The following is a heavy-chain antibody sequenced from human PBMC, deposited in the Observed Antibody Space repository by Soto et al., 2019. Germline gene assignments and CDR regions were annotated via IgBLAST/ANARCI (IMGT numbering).Heavy chain of an antibody. V-gene: IGHV3-53*01. D-gene: IGHD1-1*01. CDR3: APWHEREHAYDV. CDR1: GLTISGKKY. Sequence: DVQLVESGGGLIQPGESLRLSCAAFGLTISGKKYVAWVRQAPGKGLEWVSALYDVDGSFYADSVKGRFTTSSDSSKTTVYLQMNDLRPDDTAVYYCAPWHEREHAYDVWGQRTTVTVSS. CDR2: LYDVDGS. J-gene: IGHJ3*01.